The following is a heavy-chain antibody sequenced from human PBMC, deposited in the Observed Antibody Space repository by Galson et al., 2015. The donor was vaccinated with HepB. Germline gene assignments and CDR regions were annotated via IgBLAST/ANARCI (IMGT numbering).Heavy chain of an antibody. V-gene: IGHV1-18*04. D-gene: IGHD3-22*01. CDR1: GYTFTSYG. CDR2: ISAYNGNT. Sequence: SVKVSCKASGYTFTSYGISWVRQAPGQGLEWMGWISAYNGNTNYAQKLQGRVTMTTDTSTSTAYMELSSLRSEDTAVYYCARAWGDSSGYSNDAFDIWGQGTMVTVSS. CDR3: ARAWGDSSGYSNDAFDI. J-gene: IGHJ3*02.